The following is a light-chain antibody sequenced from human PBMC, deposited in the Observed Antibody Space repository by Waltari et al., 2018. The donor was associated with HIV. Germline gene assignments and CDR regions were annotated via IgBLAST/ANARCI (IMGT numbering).Light chain of an antibody. J-gene: IGLJ3*02. CDR1: ALPKRY. Sequence: PPSVSVSPGQTARVTCSGDALPKRYAYWYQQRPDQAPVLLIFRDTERPSGIPERFSSSSSGTTVTLTIRAVQAEDEADYYCQSTDSSGVYWVFGGGTTLTVL. CDR3: QSTDSSGVYWV. V-gene: IGLV3-25*03. CDR2: RDT.